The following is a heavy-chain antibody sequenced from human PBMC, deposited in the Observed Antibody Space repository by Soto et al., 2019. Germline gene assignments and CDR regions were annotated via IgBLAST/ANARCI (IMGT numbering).Heavy chain of an antibody. V-gene: IGHV6-1*01. J-gene: IGHJ6*02. CDR3: ARVAVAGTYYYYYGMDV. CDR2: TYYRSKWYN. D-gene: IGHD6-19*01. Sequence: SQTLSLTCAISGYSVSSNSAAWNWIRQSPSRGLEWLGRTYYRSKWYNDYAVSVKSRITISPDTSKNQFSLQLNSVTPEDTAVYYCARVAVAGTYYYYYGMDVWGQGTTVTVSS. CDR1: GYSVSSNSAA.